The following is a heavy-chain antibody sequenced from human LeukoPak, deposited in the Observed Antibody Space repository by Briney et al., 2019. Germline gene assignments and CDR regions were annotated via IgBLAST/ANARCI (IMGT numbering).Heavy chain of an antibody. CDR2: ISSSGSTI. CDR3: ARDTGGYYPLYYYYYMDV. J-gene: IGHJ6*03. V-gene: IGHV3-48*04. CDR1: GFTFSNFA. Sequence: VGSPRLSCAGSGFTFSNFAVNCVRQAPGGGLEWVSYISSSGSTIYYADSVKGRFTISRDNAKNSLYLQMNSLRAEDTAVYYCARDTGGYYPLYYYYYMDVWGKGTTVTVSS. D-gene: IGHD3-10*01.